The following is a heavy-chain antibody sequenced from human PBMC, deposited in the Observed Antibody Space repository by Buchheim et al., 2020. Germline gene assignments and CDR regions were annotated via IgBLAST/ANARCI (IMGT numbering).Heavy chain of an antibody. Sequence: QVQLVQSGAEVKKPGASVKVSCKASGYTFTSYYMHWVRQAPGQGLERMGIINPSGGSTSYAQKFQGRVTMTRDTSTSTVYMDLSSLRSEDTAVYYCAREGARQGSGSSYFDYWGQGTL. CDR1: GYTFTSYY. CDR2: INPSGGST. D-gene: IGHD3-10*01. CDR3: AREGARQGSGSSYFDY. V-gene: IGHV1-46*01. J-gene: IGHJ4*02.